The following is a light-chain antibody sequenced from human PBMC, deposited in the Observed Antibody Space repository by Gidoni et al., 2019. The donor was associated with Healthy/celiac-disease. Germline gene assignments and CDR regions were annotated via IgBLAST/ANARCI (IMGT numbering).Light chain of an antibody. Sequence: QSALTQPASVSGSPGQSITISCTGTSSDVGGYNYVSWYQQLPGKAPKLMIYDVSNRPSGVSNRFSGSKSGNTASLTISGLQAEDEADYDCSSYTSSSTLVFGTGTKVTVL. CDR2: DVS. CDR1: SSDVGGYNY. J-gene: IGLJ1*01. CDR3: SSYTSSSTLV. V-gene: IGLV2-14*01.